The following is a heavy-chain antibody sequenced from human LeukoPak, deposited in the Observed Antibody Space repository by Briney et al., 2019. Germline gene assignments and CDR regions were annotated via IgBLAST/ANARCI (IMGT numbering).Heavy chain of an antibody. Sequence: SETLSLTCTVSGGSISSYYWSWIRQPPGKGLEWIGYIYYSGSTNYNPSLKGRVTISVDTSKNQFSLKLSSVTAADTAVYYCARDRYLDWFDPWGQGTLVTVSS. CDR2: IYYSGST. D-gene: IGHD1-14*01. J-gene: IGHJ5*02. CDR3: ARDRYLDWFDP. CDR1: GGSISSYY. V-gene: IGHV4-59*01.